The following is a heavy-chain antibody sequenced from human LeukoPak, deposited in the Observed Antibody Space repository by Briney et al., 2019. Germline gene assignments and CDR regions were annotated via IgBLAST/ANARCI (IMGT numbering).Heavy chain of an antibody. D-gene: IGHD2-21*02. CDR2: IYYSGSA. Sequence: SETLSLTCTVSGGSIRNYYWSWIRQPPGKGLEWIGYIYYSGSANYKPSLKDRVTISVDTSKNQFSLNLRSVTAADTAVYYCARGTVTASMIAFDIWGQGTMVTVSS. J-gene: IGHJ3*02. V-gene: IGHV4-59*08. CDR3: ARGTVTASMIAFDI. CDR1: GGSIRNYY.